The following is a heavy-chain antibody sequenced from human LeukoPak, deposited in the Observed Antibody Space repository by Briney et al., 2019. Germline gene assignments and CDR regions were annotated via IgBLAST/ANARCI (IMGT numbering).Heavy chain of an antibody. CDR2: TYYRSKWYN. CDR1: GDSVSSNSAA. Sequence: SQTLSLTCAISGDSVSSNSAAWNWIRQSPSRGLEWLGRTYYRSKWYNDYAVSVKSRITINPDTSKNQFSLQLNSVTPEDTAVYYRTGSSGGSGEVDYWGQGTLVTVSS. D-gene: IGHD2-15*01. J-gene: IGHJ4*02. V-gene: IGHV6-1*01. CDR3: TGSSGGSGEVDY.